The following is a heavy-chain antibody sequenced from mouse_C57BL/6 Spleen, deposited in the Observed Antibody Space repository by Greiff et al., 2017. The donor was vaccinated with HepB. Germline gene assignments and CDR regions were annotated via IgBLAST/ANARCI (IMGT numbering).Heavy chain of an antibody. CDR1: GFTFSSYA. Sequence: EVQLQESGGGLVKPGGSLKLSCAASGFTFSSYAMSWVRQTPEKRLEWVATISDGGSYTYYPDNVKGRFTISRDNAKNNLYLQMSHLKSEDTAMYYCARAPLGLHWYFDVWGTGTTVTVSS. D-gene: IGHD4-1*01. CDR3: ARAPLGLHWYFDV. CDR2: ISDGGSYT. J-gene: IGHJ1*03. V-gene: IGHV5-4*01.